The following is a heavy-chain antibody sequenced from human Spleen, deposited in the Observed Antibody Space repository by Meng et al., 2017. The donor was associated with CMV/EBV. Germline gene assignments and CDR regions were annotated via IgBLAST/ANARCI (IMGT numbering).Heavy chain of an antibody. CDR1: GFNVRDKY. V-gene: IGHV3-66*01. D-gene: IGHD3-10*01. J-gene: IGHJ4*02. CDR3: TGDSVSNPNLDY. CDR2: IYRGDNT. Sequence: EGNLVESGGGLVQPGGSLSLSCAASGFNVRDKYMSWVRQAPGKGLEWVCIIYRGDNTYYIDSVKDRFTVSRDNSKNTMYLQMNSLRVEDTAVYYCTGDSVSNPNLDYWGQGTLVTVSS.